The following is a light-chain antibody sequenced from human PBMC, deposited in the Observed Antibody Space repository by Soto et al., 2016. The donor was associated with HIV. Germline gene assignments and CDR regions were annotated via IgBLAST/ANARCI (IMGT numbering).Light chain of an antibody. V-gene: IGKV1-12*01. J-gene: IGKJ5*01. CDR3: QQANSFPIT. CDR2: AAS. Sequence: DIQMTQSPSSVSASVGDRVTMTCRASQDINSWLAWYQQKPGKAPKFLIYAASSLQSGVPSRFSGSGSGTDFTLTISSLQPEDFATYYCQQANSFPITFGQGTRLEIK. CDR1: QDINSW.